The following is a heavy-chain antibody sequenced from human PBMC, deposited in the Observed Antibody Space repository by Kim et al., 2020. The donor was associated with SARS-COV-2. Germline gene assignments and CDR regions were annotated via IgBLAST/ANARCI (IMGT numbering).Heavy chain of an antibody. D-gene: IGHD3-10*01. CDR3: ARRRVRAGSGNWYLDL. Sequence: SLKGRVTISVDTSKNQFSLKLSSVTAADTAVYYCARRRVRAGSGNWYLDLWGRGTLVTVSS. V-gene: IGHV4-39*01. J-gene: IGHJ2*01.